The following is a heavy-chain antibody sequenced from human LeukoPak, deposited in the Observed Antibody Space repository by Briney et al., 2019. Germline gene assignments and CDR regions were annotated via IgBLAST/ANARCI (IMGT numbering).Heavy chain of an antibody. J-gene: IGHJ4*02. Sequence: GGSLRLACAASGFTFDDCAMHWVRQAPGKGLEWVSLISGDGGSTYYADSVKGRFTISRDNSKNSLYLQMNSLRTEDTALYYCAKGGYYDSSRSDYWGQGTLVTVSS. V-gene: IGHV3-43*02. CDR1: GFTFDDCA. CDR3: AKGGYYDSSRSDY. D-gene: IGHD3-22*01. CDR2: ISGDGGST.